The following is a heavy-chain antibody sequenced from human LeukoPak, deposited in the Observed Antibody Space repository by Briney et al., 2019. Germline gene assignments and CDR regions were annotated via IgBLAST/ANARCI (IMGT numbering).Heavy chain of an antibody. CDR1: GFTFSSYG. V-gene: IGHV3-30*03. D-gene: IGHD4-23*01. J-gene: IGHJ3*02. CDR2: ISYDGSNK. Sequence: GRSLRLSCAASGFTFSSYGMHWVRQAPGKGLEWVAVISYDGSNKYYPDSVKGRFTISRDNSKNTVFLQMNSLRAEDTAVYYCARDNSVIDAFDIWGQGTMVTVSS. CDR3: ARDNSVIDAFDI.